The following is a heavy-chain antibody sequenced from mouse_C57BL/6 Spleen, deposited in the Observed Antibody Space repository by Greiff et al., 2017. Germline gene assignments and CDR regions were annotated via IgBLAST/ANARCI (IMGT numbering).Heavy chain of an antibody. J-gene: IGHJ2*01. D-gene: IGHD2-1*01. CDR1: GFTFTDYY. V-gene: IGHV7-3*01. Sequence: EVQLVESGGGLVQPGGSLSLSCAASGFTFTDYYMSWVRQPPGTALEWLGFIRNKANGYTTEYSASVKGRFTISRDNSRSILYLQMEALRAEDSATYYCARSLYYGNYQYYFDYWGQGTTLTVSS. CDR2: IRNKANGYTT. CDR3: ARSLYYGNYQYYFDY.